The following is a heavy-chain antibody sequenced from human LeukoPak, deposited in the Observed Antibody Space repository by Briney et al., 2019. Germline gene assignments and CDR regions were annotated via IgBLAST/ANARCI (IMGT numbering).Heavy chain of an antibody. J-gene: IGHJ4*02. CDR3: ARDVVVVPAAMENPKFDY. V-gene: IGHV3-23*01. Sequence: GESLRLSCAASGFTFSTYAMSWVRQAPGKGLEWVSGISGSGDNTNYADSVKGRFTISRDNSKNTLSLQMSSLRVEDTAVYYCARDVVVVPAAMENPKFDYWGQGTLVTVSS. D-gene: IGHD2-2*01. CDR1: GFTFSTYA. CDR2: ISGSGDNT.